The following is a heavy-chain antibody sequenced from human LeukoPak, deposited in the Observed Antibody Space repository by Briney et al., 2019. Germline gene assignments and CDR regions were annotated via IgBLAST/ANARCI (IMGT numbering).Heavy chain of an antibody. D-gene: IGHD3-22*01. CDR3: AKDKVDYYDSSGFDY. V-gene: IGHV3-30*18. Sequence: GGSLRLSCAASGFTFSSYGMHWVRQAPGKGLEWVAVISYDGSNKYYADSVKGRFTISRDNSKSTLYLQMNSLRAEDTAVYYCAKDKVDYYDSSGFDYWGQGTLVTVSS. CDR1: GFTFSSYG. CDR2: ISYDGSNK. J-gene: IGHJ4*02.